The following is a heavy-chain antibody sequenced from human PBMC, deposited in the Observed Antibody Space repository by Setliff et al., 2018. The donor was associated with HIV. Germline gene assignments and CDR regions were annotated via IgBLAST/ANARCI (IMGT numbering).Heavy chain of an antibody. CDR3: ARDQSDWFY. D-gene: IGHD3-3*01. V-gene: IGHV4-59*01. CDR2: MYYSGNT. Sequence: ETLSLTCTVSGGSISDSHWSWIRQPPGKGLEWIGYMYYSGNTNYNPSLKSRVTVSVDTSKSQFSLKLNSVTAADTAVYYCARDQSDWFYWGQGTLVTVSS. CDR1: GGSISDSH. J-gene: IGHJ4*02.